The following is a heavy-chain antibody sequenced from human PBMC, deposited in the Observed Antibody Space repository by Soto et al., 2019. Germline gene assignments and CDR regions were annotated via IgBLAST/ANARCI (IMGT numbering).Heavy chain of an antibody. CDR1: GYTFTTYG. J-gene: IGHJ4*01. Sequence: ASVKVSCKASGYTFTTYGITWVRQAPGQGLEWMGWISAYSGNTNYAQKLQGRLTVTTDTSTNTAYMDLRSLRSDDTAVYYCARVVRAGDYGDYGRYYFDYWGHGTLVTVSS. CDR2: ISAYSGNT. CDR3: ARVVRAGDYGDYGRYYFDY. V-gene: IGHV1-18*04. D-gene: IGHD4-17*01.